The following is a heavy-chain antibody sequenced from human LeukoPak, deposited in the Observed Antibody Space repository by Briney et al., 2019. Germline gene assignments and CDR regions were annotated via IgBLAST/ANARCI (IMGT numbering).Heavy chain of an antibody. J-gene: IGHJ4*02. CDR2: IYYSGST. CDR1: GGSISSYY. CDR3: ARDGIAAAGYFDY. D-gene: IGHD6-13*01. Sequence: SETLSLTCTVSGGSISSYYWSWIRQPPGKGLEWIGYIYYSGSTNYNPSLKSRVTISVDTSKNQFSLKLSSVTAADTAVYYCARDGIAAAGYFDYWGPGTLVTVSS. V-gene: IGHV4-59*01.